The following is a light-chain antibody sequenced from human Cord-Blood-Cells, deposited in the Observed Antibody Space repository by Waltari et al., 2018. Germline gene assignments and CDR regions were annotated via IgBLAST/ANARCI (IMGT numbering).Light chain of an antibody. CDR2: RNN. V-gene: IGLV1-47*01. CDR3: AAWDDSLSGWV. J-gene: IGLJ3*02. Sequence: QPVLPQPPSASGTPGHRVTIPCSGSSPNLGSNYVYWYQQLPGTAPKLLIYRNNQRPSGVPDRFSGSKSGTSASLAISGLRSEDEADYYCAAWDDSLSGWVFGGGTKLTVL. CDR1: SPNLGSNY.